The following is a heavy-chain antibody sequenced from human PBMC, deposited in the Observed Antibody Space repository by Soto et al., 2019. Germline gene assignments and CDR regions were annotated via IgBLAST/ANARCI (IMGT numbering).Heavy chain of an antibody. CDR1: GFTFSSFG. Sequence: QPGGSLRLSCAASGFTFSSFGMHWVRQAPGKGLEWVSLIWYDGSKKSYGDSVKGRFTISRDNSRNTVYLQMNSLRADDTAVYYCARDASYYSLWSGYYPSRNGMDVWGQGTTVTVSS. V-gene: IGHV3-33*01. CDR3: ARDASYYSLWSGYYPSRNGMDV. J-gene: IGHJ6*02. D-gene: IGHD3-3*01. CDR2: IWYDGSKK.